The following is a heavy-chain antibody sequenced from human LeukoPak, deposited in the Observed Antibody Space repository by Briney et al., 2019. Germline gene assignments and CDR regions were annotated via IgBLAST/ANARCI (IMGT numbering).Heavy chain of an antibody. V-gene: IGHV4-38-2*02. D-gene: IGHD5-18*01. J-gene: IGHJ6*03. CDR3: ARTTEGGYTYGYFYYYYMDV. CDR2: IFHSGST. CDR1: GYSIRSGYY. Sequence: SETLSLTCTVSGYSIRSGYYWGWIRQPPGKGLEWIGSIFHSGSTYYSPSLKSRVIISVDTSKNQFSLKLSSVTAADTAVYYCARTTEGGYTYGYFYYYYMDVWGKGTTVTISS.